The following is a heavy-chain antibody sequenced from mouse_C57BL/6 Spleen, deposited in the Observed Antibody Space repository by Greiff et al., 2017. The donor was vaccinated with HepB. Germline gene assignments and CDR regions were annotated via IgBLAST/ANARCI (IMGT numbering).Heavy chain of an antibody. D-gene: IGHD1-1*01. CDR2: IYPGDGDT. Sequence: QVQLQQSGAELVKPGASVKISCKASGYAFSSYWMNWVKQRPGKGLEWIGQIYPGDGDTNYNGKFKGKATLTADKSSSTAYMQLSSLTSEDSAVYLCARGGDYSGSIWYIDVWGTGTTVTVSS. J-gene: IGHJ1*03. CDR1: GYAFSSYW. V-gene: IGHV1-80*01. CDR3: ARGGDYSGSIWYIDV.